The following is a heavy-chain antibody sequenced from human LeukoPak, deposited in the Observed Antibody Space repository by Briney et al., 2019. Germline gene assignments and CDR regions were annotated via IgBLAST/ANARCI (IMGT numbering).Heavy chain of an antibody. CDR2: ISSSSSYI. J-gene: IGHJ4*02. CDR1: GFTFSSYS. Sequence: PGGSLRLSCAASGFTFSSYSMNWVRQAPGKGLEWVSSISSSSSYIYYADSVKGRFTISRDNAKNSLYLQMNSLRAEDTAVYYCARFSSGPRYFDYWGQGTLVTVSS. V-gene: IGHV3-21*01. D-gene: IGHD2-8*02. CDR3: ARFSSGPRYFDY.